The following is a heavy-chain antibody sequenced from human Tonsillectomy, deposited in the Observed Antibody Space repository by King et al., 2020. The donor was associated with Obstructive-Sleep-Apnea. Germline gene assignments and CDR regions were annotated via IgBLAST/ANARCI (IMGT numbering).Heavy chain of an antibody. J-gene: IGHJ4*02. D-gene: IGHD3-22*01. CDR2: IYYSGST. CDR1: GGSISSYY. V-gene: IGHV4-59*01. Sequence: VQLQESGPGLVKPSETLSLTCTVSGGSISSYYWSWIRQPPGKGLEWIGYIYYSGSTNYNPSLKSRVTISVDTSKNQFSLKLSSVTAADTAVYYCARGLYYDSSGYYSHHTHFDYWGQGTLVTVSS. CDR3: ARGLYYDSSGYYSHHTHFDY.